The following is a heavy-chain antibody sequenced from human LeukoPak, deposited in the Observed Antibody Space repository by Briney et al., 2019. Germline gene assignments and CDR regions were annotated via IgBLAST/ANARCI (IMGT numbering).Heavy chain of an antibody. J-gene: IGHJ6*03. V-gene: IGHV4-59*01. Sequence: PSETLSLTCTVSGGSISPYYWNWIRQPPGKGLEWIGHTLYSGSTTYNPSLKSRVTISIDKSKNQFSLNLTSVTAADTAVYYCARVKMSRDNVYYYYYLDVWGKGTTVTVSS. D-gene: IGHD1-1*01. CDR2: TLYSGST. CDR1: GGSISPYY. CDR3: ARVKMSRDNVYYYYYLDV.